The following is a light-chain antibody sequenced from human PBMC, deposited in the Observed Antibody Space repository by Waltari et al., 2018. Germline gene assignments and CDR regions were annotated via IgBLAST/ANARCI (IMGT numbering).Light chain of an antibody. CDR3: QAWDTISAG. J-gene: IGLJ2*01. Sequence: SYELTQPPSVSDSPGQTASITCSGDQLGNKYVSWYQQKPGQSTVLIIYQDTKRPSGIPERLSGSNSGNTATLTISGTQVMDEGDYYCQAWDTISAGLGGGTKLTVL. CDR2: QDT. CDR1: QLGNKY. V-gene: IGLV3-1*01.